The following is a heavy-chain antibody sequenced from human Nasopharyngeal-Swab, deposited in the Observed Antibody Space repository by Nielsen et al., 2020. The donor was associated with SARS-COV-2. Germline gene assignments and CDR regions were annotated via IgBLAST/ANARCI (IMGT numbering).Heavy chain of an antibody. Sequence: GGSLRLSCAASGFTFSGSAMHWVRQASGKGLEWVGRIRSKANSYATAYAASVKGRFTISRDDSKNTAYLQMNSLKTEDTAVYYCTRLIAAAGIGDWGQGTLVTVSS. CDR3: TRLIAAAGIGD. CDR2: IRSKANSYAT. V-gene: IGHV3-73*01. CDR1: GFTFSGSA. J-gene: IGHJ4*02. D-gene: IGHD6-13*01.